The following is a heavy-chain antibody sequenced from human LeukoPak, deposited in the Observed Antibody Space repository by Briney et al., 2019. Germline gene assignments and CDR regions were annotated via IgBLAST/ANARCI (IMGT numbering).Heavy chain of an antibody. V-gene: IGHV3-7*05. D-gene: IGHD3-9*01. CDR1: GLTFGDYW. CDR3: AAYWRYFDWLLLDT. Sequence: GGSLRLSCEASGLTFGDYWMTWVRQAPGKGPECVANIKQDGSETHYVDSVKGRFTIFRDNAKNSLSLQMNSLRVEDTAMYYCAAYWRYFDWLLLDTWGLGTMVTVSS. J-gene: IGHJ3*02. CDR2: IKQDGSET.